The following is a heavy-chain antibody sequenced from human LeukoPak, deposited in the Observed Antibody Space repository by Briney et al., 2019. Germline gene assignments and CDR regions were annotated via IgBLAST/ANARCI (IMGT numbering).Heavy chain of an antibody. CDR3: AKDRRLLWFGESPLDY. CDR1: GFTFSSYG. Sequence: GGSLRLSCAASGFTFSSYGMHWVRQAPGKGLEWVAVISYDGSNKYYADSVKGRFTISRDNSKNTLYLQVNSLRAEDTAVYYCAKDRRLLWFGESPLDYWGQGTLVTVSS. D-gene: IGHD3-10*01. J-gene: IGHJ4*02. CDR2: ISYDGSNK. V-gene: IGHV3-30*18.